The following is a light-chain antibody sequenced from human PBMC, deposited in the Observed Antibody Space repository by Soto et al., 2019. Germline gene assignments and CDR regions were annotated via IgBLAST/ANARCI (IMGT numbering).Light chain of an antibody. Sequence: QSVLTQPASVSGSPGQSIAISCTGTSSDVGAYNCVSWYQQHPGKAPKLMIYDVSNRPSGVSNRFSGSKSGNTASLTISGLQAEDEADYYCSSNTTSGNYVLGTGTKVTVL. CDR2: DVS. CDR1: SSDVGAYNC. V-gene: IGLV2-14*01. CDR3: SSNTTSGNYV. J-gene: IGLJ1*01.